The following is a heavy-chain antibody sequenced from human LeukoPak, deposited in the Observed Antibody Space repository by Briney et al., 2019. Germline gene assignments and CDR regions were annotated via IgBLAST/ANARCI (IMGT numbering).Heavy chain of an antibody. Sequence: GGSLRLSCAASGFTFSSYWMTWVRQAPGKGLEWVSLIYSGGSTYYADSVKGRFTISRDNSKNTLYLQMNSLRAEDTAVYYCARISSYYYDTSGYLGNHFDYWGQGTLVTVSS. J-gene: IGHJ4*02. V-gene: IGHV3-66*01. CDR3: ARISSYYYDTSGYLGNHFDY. D-gene: IGHD3-22*01. CDR2: IYSGGST. CDR1: GFTFSSYW.